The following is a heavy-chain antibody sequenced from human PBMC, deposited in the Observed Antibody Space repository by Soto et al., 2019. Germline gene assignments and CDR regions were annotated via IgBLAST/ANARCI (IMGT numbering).Heavy chain of an antibody. J-gene: IGHJ5*02. V-gene: IGHV5-10-1*01. D-gene: IGHD3-9*01. CDR1: GYSFTIYW. Sequence: GESLKISCKGSGYSFTIYWISWVRQMPGKGLEWMGRIDPSDSYTNYSPSFQGHVTISADKSISTAYLQWSSLKASDTAMYYCARGIFTGYSTDGRFDPWGQGTLVTVSS. CDR2: IDPSDSYT. CDR3: ARGIFTGYSTDGRFDP.